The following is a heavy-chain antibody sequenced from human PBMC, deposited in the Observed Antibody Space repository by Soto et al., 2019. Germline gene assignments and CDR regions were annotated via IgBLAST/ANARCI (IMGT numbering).Heavy chain of an antibody. CDR2: ISYDGSNK. CDR3: ARERRILRFLEWLPLGHYGMDV. D-gene: IGHD3-3*01. CDR1: GFTFSSYA. V-gene: IGHV3-30-3*01. Sequence: GGSQRLSCAASGFTFSSYAMHWVRQAPGKGLGWVAVISYDGSNKYYADSVKGRFTISRDNSKNTLYLQMNSLRAEDTAVYYCARERRILRFLEWLPLGHYGMDVWGQGTTVTVSS. J-gene: IGHJ6*02.